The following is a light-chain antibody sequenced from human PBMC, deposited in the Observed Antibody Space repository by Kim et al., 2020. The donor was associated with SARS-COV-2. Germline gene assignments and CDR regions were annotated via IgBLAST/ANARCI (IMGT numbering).Light chain of an antibody. CDR3: SAWDSSLNVWV. V-gene: IGLV10-54*01. CDR2: RNN. Sequence: QTATLTCTGNSNTVGNEGAAWLQQHQGRPPKLLFFRNNNRPSGISERLSASRSGNIASLTIAGLQVEDEGDYYCSAWDSSLNVWVFGGGTQLTVL. J-gene: IGLJ3*02. CDR1: SNTVGNEG.